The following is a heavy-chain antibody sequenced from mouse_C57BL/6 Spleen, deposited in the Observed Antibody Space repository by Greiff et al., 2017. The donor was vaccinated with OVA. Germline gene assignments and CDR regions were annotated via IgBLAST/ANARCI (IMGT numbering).Heavy chain of an antibody. CDR3: ARSYDYEAWFAY. V-gene: IGHV1-63*01. J-gene: IGHJ3*01. Sequence: VKLQESGAELVRPGTSVKMSCKASGYTFTNYWIGWAKQRPGHGLEWIGDIYPGGGYTNYNEKFKGKATLTADKSSSTAYMQFSSLTSEDSAIYYCARSYDYEAWFAYWGQGTLVTVSA. CDR2: IYPGGGYT. CDR1: GYTFTNYW. D-gene: IGHD2-4*01.